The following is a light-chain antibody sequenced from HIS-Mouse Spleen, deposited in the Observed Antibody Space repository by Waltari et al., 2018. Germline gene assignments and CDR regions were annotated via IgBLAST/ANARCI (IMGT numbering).Light chain of an antibody. Sequence: QSALTQPASVSGSPGQSITISCTGTSSDVGRSNLFPWYQQHPGKAPKLMIYEGSKRPSGVSNRFSGSKSGNTASLTISGLRAEDEADYYCCSYAGSSTWVFGGGTKLTVL. CDR2: EGS. CDR1: SSDVGRSNL. CDR3: CSYAGSSTWV. V-gene: IGLV2-23*01. J-gene: IGLJ3*02.